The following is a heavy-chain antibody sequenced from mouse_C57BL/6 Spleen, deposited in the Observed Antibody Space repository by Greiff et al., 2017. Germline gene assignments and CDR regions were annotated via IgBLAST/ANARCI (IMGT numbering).Heavy chain of an antibody. D-gene: IGHD2-4*01. Sequence: VKLVESGAELVKPGASVKLSCKASGYTFTEYTIHWVKQRSGQGLEWIGWFYPGSGSIKYNEKFKDKATLTADKSSSTVYMELSRLTSEDSAVYFCARHEEPDYDEVFFAYWGQGTLVTVSA. CDR1: GYTFTEYT. CDR3: ARHEEPDYDEVFFAY. J-gene: IGHJ3*01. CDR2: FYPGSGSI. V-gene: IGHV1-62-2*01.